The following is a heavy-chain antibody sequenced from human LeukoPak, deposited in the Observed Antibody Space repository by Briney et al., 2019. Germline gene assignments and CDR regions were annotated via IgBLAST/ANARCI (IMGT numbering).Heavy chain of an antibody. CDR3: ARRSGSFFDY. J-gene: IGHJ4*02. Sequence: GESLKISCKASGYTFSSNWIGWVRQMPGKGLELMGIIYPGGSDTRYSPSFQGQVTISADKSISTAYLQWSSLKASDTAMYYCARRSGSFFDYWGQGTLVTVSS. CDR2: IYPGGSDT. CDR1: GYTFSSNW. V-gene: IGHV5-51*01. D-gene: IGHD6-6*01.